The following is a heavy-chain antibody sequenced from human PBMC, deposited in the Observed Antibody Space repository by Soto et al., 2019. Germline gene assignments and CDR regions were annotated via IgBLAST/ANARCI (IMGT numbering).Heavy chain of an antibody. CDR1: GFTFSSYA. CDR2: ISSDGSNK. CDR3: AREGKWFGVPLKGMDV. V-gene: IGHV3-30-3*01. D-gene: IGHD3-10*01. J-gene: IGHJ6*02. Sequence: PGGSLRLSCAASGFTFSSYAMYWVRQAPGKGLEWVAVISSDGSNKYYADSVKGRFTISRDNSKNTLYLQMNSLRADDTAVYYCAREGKWFGVPLKGMDVWGQGTTVTVSS.